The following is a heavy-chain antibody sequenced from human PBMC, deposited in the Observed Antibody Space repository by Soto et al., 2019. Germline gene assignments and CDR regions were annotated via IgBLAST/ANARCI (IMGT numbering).Heavy chain of an antibody. J-gene: IGHJ4*02. CDR1: GGTFSSYA. Sequence: GASVKVSCKASGGTFSSYAISWVRQAPGQGLEWMGGIIPIFGTANYAQKFQGRVTITADESTSTAYMELSSLRSEGTAVYYCARGFIAVAGSVFDYWGQGTLVTVSS. V-gene: IGHV1-69*13. CDR3: ARGFIAVAGSVFDY. D-gene: IGHD6-19*01. CDR2: IIPIFGTA.